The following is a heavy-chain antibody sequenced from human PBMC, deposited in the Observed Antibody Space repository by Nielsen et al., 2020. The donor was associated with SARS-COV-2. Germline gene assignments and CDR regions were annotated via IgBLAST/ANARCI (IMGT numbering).Heavy chain of an antibody. CDR2: IDPADSYT. V-gene: IGHV5-10-1*01. CDR3: ARLEGGYGDYRPAFDV. Sequence: VRQMPGKGLEWMGRIDPADSYTNYSPSFQGHVTFSSDKSIDTAYLQWSSLKASDTAMYYCARLEGGYGDYRPAFDVWGQGTVVTVSS. D-gene: IGHD4-17*01. J-gene: IGHJ3*01.